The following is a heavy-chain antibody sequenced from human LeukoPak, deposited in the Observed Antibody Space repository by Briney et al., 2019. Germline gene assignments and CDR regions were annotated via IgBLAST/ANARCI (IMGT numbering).Heavy chain of an antibody. Sequence: PGGSLRLSCAASGFTFSDYYMSWIRQAPGKGLEWVGRLNSKTDGGTTDYAAPVKGRFTISRDDSKNTLYLQMNSLKTEDTAMYYCTTEGYDYVWGSYRYYFDYWGQGTLVTVSS. CDR2: LNSKTDGGTT. J-gene: IGHJ4*02. CDR1: GFTFSDYY. V-gene: IGHV3-15*01. D-gene: IGHD3-16*02. CDR3: TTEGYDYVWGSYRYYFDY.